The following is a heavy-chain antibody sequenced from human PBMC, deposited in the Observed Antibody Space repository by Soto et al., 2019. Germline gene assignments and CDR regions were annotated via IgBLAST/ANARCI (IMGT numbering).Heavy chain of an antibody. CDR3: ARDHPGGPTYEWLDP. V-gene: IGHV1-2*02. CDR1: GYTFLNYY. J-gene: IGHJ5*02. CDR2: INPKGGGT. D-gene: IGHD3-3*01. Sequence: QVQLVQSGAEVKKPGASVKVSCKASGYTFLNYYMHWVRQAPGQGLEWMGWINPKGGGTNYAQKFQDRCTMTRDTSISTADMELTMLTSDDTAVYYCARDHPGGPTYEWLDPWGQGTLVTVSS.